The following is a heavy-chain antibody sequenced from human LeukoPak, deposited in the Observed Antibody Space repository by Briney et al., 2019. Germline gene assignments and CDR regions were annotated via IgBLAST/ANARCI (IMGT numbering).Heavy chain of an antibody. Sequence: PGGSLRLSCAASGFTFSSYWMHWVRQAPGKGLVWVSRINTDGSSTSYADSVKGRFTISRDNAKNTLYLQMNSLRAEDTAVYYCASGRWLRASLGYWGQGTLVTVSS. D-gene: IGHD5-12*01. CDR1: GFTFSSYW. CDR2: INTDGSST. CDR3: ASGRWLRASLGY. J-gene: IGHJ4*02. V-gene: IGHV3-74*01.